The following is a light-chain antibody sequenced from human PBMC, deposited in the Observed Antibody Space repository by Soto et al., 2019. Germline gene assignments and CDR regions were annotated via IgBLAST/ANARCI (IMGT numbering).Light chain of an antibody. Sequence: QSVLTQPASVSGSPGQSITISCTGTSSDVGGFNYVSWYQQHPGKTPKLLIYEVRNRPSGVSNRFSGSKSGNMASLTILGLQAEDEADYYCSSYTSSSSGVFGTGTKITVL. V-gene: IGLV2-14*01. CDR2: EVR. J-gene: IGLJ1*01. CDR1: SSDVGGFNY. CDR3: SSYTSSSSGV.